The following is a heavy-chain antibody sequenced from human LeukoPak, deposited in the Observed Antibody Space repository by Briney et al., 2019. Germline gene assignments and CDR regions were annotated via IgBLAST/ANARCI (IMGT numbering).Heavy chain of an antibody. D-gene: IGHD3-16*01. CDR2: IYYSGST. V-gene: IGHV4-39*01. Sequence: PSETLSLTCTVSGGSISSSSYYWGWIRQPPGKGLEWIGSIYYSGSTYYNPSLKSRVTISVDTSKNQFSLKLSSVTAADTAVYYCASLLMITFGGVDYWGQGTLVTVSS. J-gene: IGHJ4*02. CDR1: GGSISSSSYY. CDR3: ASLLMITFGGVDY.